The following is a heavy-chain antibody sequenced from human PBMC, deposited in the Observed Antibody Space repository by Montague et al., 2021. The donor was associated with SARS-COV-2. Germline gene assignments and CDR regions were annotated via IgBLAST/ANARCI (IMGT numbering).Heavy chain of an antibody. V-gene: IGHV3-21*01. J-gene: IGHJ6*02. Sequence: SLRLSCAASGFSFEDYAMHWVRQVPGKGLEWVSSISSSSSYIYYADSVKGRFTISRDNAKNSLYLQMNSLRAEDTAVYYCASLTTDTLYYYYGMDVWGQGTTVTVSS. CDR3: ASLTTDTLYYYYGMDV. CDR2: ISSSSSYI. CDR1: GFSFEDYA. D-gene: IGHD1-14*01.